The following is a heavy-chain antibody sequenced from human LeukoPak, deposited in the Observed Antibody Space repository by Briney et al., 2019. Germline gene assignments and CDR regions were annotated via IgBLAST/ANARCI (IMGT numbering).Heavy chain of an antibody. J-gene: IGHJ5*02. V-gene: IGHV4-59*12. CDR1: GVSISNNY. CDR2: IYSSGSP. CDR3: ARGLPTNT. D-gene: IGHD5-12*01. Sequence: PSETLSLTCTVSGVSISNNYWSWIRQPPGKGLEWIAYIYSSGSPKYNPSLKSRVSISVDTSKNQFSLKLTSVTAADTAVYYCARGLPTNTWGQGTLVTVSS.